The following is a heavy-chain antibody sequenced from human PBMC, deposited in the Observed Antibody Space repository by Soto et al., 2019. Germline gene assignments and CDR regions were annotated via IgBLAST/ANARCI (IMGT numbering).Heavy chain of an antibody. Sequence: MLGGSLRLSCEASGFTLTTYTMNWVRQASGKGLEWVSSITSSSGHIYYADSVKGRFTISRDNARNSLYLQMNSLRAEDTAVYYCVRERGLSSFYGMDVWGQGTTVT. J-gene: IGHJ6*02. CDR2: ITSSSGHI. CDR3: VRERGLSSFYGMDV. D-gene: IGHD3-10*01. V-gene: IGHV3-21*01. CDR1: GFTLTTYT.